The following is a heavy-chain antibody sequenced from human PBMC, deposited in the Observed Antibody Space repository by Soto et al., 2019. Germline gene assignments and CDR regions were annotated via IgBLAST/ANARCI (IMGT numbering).Heavy chain of an antibody. CDR1: GFTFRSYA. CDR2: ISCDGRNK. D-gene: IGHD3-9*01. Sequence: GGSLRLSCAASGFTFRSYAMHGVREAPGKGQAWVAVISCDGRNKYYADSVQGRFTISRDNSKNTLYLQMNSLRAEDTAVYYCARDRYDILTGFPDAFDIWGQGTIVT. V-gene: IGHV3-30-3*01. CDR3: ARDRYDILTGFPDAFDI. J-gene: IGHJ3*02.